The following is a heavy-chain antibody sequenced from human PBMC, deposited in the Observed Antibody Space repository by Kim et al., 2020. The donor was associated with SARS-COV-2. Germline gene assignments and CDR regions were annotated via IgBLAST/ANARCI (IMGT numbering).Heavy chain of an antibody. CDR2: ISAYNGNT. J-gene: IGHJ3*02. V-gene: IGHV1-18*01. CDR1: GYTFTSYG. Sequence: ASVKDSCKASGYTFTSYGISWVRQAPGQGLEWMGRISAYNGNTNYAQKLQGRVTMTTDTSTSTAYMELRSLRFDDTAMYYCARDSRHFDWLLIVSRAFDIWGQGTMVTVSS. CDR3: ARDSRHFDWLLIVSRAFDI. D-gene: IGHD3-9*01.